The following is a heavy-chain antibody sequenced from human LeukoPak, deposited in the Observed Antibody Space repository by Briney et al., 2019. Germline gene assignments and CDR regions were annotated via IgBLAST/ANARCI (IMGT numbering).Heavy chain of an antibody. CDR3: ARDRQQQLANYYYYYYMDV. D-gene: IGHD6-13*01. Sequence: SETLSLTSTVSGGSISSYYWSWIRQPAGKGLEWIGRIYTSGSTNYNPSLKSRVTMSVDTSKNQFSLKLSSVTAADTAVYYCARDRQQQLANYYYYYYMDVWGKGTTVTVSS. CDR1: GGSISSYY. J-gene: IGHJ6*03. V-gene: IGHV4-4*07. CDR2: IYTSGST.